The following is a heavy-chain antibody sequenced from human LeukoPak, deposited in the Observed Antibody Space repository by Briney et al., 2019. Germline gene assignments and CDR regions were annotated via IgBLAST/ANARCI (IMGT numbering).Heavy chain of an antibody. CDR3: ASIKDTGTYYFDY. Sequence: GGSLRLSCAASGFTFNNYWMSWVRQAPGKGLEWVANIKQDGIEKYYVDSVKGRFTISRDNAKNSLYLQMNSLRAEDTAVYYCASIKDTGTYYFDYWGQGTLVTVSS. J-gene: IGHJ4*02. V-gene: IGHV3-7*01. D-gene: IGHD3-10*01. CDR1: GFTFNNYW. CDR2: IKQDGIEK.